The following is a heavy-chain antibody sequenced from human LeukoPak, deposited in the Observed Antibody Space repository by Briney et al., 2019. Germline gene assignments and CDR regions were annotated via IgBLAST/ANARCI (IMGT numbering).Heavy chain of an antibody. CDR1: GGSISSYY. J-gene: IGHJ4*02. Sequence: SETLSLTCTVSGGSISSYYWSWIRQPPGKGLEWIGCIYYSGSSNYNPSLKSRVTLSVDTSTNQFSLKLSSVTAADTAVYYCARGGSPVPLYWGQGTLVTVSS. V-gene: IGHV4-59*01. CDR2: IYYSGSS. D-gene: IGHD1-26*01. CDR3: ARGGSPVPLY.